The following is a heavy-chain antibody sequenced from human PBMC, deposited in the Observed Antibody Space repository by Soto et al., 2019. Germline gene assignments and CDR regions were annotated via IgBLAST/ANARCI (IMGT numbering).Heavy chain of an antibody. CDR3: ARTDVYDPDGLGYFFDY. D-gene: IGHD3-10*01. J-gene: IGHJ4*02. CDR2: IWYDGSNK. V-gene: IGHV3-33*01. Sequence: QVQLVESGGGVVQPGRSLRLSCAASGFTFRSYGMHWVRQAPGKGLEWVAVIWYDGSNKYYVDSVKGRFTISRDNSKNTLYLQMNSLRAEDTAVYYCARTDVYDPDGLGYFFDYWGQGTLVTVSS. CDR1: GFTFRSYG.